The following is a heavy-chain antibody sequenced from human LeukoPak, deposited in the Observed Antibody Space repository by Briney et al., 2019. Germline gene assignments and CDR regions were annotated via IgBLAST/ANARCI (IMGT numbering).Heavy chain of an antibody. CDR2: IYYSGST. J-gene: IGHJ4*02. V-gene: IGHV4-59*12. CDR1: GGSISSYY. Sequence: SETLSLTCTVSGGSISSYYWSWIRQPPGKGLEWIGYIYYSGSTNYNPSLKSRVTISVDTSKNQFSLKLSSVTAADTAVYYCAGVPSHFDYWGQGTLVTVSS. CDR3: AGVPSHFDY.